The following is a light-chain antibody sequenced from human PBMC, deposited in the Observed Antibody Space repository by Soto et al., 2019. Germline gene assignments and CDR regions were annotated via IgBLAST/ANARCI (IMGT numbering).Light chain of an antibody. Sequence: IVLTQSPGTLSLSPGERATLSCRASQSVSSSYLAWYQQKPGQAPRLLIYGASRRATGIPDRFSGSGSGTDFTLTISRLEPEDFAVYYCQHCGSSSWTFGQGTKVEIK. V-gene: IGKV3-20*01. CDR3: QHCGSSSWT. J-gene: IGKJ1*01. CDR1: QSVSSSY. CDR2: GAS.